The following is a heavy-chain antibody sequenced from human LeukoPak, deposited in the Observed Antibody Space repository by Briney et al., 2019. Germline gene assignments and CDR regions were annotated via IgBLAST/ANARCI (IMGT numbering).Heavy chain of an antibody. CDR3: ATNRGSEQWLANYYYYYGMDV. CDR1: GYTLTELS. Sequence: ASVKVSCKVSGYTLTELSMHWVRQAPGKGLEWTGGFDPQDGETIYAQKFQGRVTMTEDTSTDTAYMELSSLRSEDTAVYYCATNRGSEQWLANYYYYYGMDVWGQGTTVTVSS. D-gene: IGHD6-19*01. J-gene: IGHJ6*02. V-gene: IGHV1-24*01. CDR2: FDPQDGET.